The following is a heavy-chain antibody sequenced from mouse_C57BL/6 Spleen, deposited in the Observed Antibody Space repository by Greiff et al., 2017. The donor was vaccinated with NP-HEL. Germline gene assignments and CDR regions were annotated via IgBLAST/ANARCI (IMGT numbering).Heavy chain of an antibody. CDR3: ARSLYSNYNYAMDY. CDR1: GYTFTSYW. CDR2: IHPNSGST. V-gene: IGHV1-64*01. J-gene: IGHJ4*01. Sequence: QVQLQQPGAELVKPGASVTLSCKASGYTFTSYWMHWVKQRPGQGLEWIGMIHPNSGSTNYNEKFKSKATLTVDKSSSTAYMQLSSLTSEDSAVYYCARSLYSNYNYAMDYWGQGTSVTVSS. D-gene: IGHD2-5*01.